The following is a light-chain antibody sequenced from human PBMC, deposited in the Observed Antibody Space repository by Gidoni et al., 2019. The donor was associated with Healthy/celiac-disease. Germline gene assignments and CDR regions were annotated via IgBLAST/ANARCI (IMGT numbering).Light chain of an antibody. Sequence: QSALTPPASVSWSPGPSITISCTGTSSDVGGYNYVSWYQQHPGKAPKLMIYDVSNRPSGVSNRFSGSKSGNTASLTISGLQAEDEADYYCSSYTSSSTLVVFGGGTKLTVL. V-gene: IGLV2-14*03. CDR1: SSDVGGYNY. CDR3: SSYTSSSTLVV. J-gene: IGLJ2*01. CDR2: DVS.